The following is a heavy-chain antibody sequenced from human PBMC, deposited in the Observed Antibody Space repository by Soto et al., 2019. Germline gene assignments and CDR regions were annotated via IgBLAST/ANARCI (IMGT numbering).Heavy chain of an antibody. V-gene: IGHV4-30-4*01. CDR1: SISSFDYF. J-gene: IGHJ5*01. D-gene: IGHD2-15*01. CDR2: IYKSATT. CDR3: ARGRYCLTGRCFPNWFDS. Sequence: SISSFDYFWAWIRQPPGQALEYIGYIYKSATTYYNPSFESRVAISLDTSKSQFSLNVTSVTAADTAVYFCARGRYCLTGRCFPNWFDSWGQGTLVTVSS.